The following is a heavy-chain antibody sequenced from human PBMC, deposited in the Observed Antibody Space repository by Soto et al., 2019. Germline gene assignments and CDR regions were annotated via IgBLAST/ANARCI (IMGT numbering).Heavy chain of an antibody. V-gene: IGHV3-23*01. D-gene: IGHD1-20*01. CDR3: AKSRVSVWAGDYFDY. CDR2: ISGSGGST. Sequence: PGGSLRLSCAASGFTFSSYAMSWVRQAPGKGLEWVSAISGSGGSTYYADSVKGRFTISRDNSKNTLYLQMNSLRAEDTAVYYCAKSRVSVWAGDYFDYWGQGTLVTVSS. J-gene: IGHJ4*02. CDR1: GFTFSSYA.